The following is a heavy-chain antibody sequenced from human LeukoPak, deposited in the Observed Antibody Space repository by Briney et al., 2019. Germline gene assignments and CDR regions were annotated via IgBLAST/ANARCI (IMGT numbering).Heavy chain of an antibody. CDR3: ARDVSNYYGSGSYYTSNYSDY. CDR2: ISYDGSNK. J-gene: IGHJ4*02. V-gene: IGHV3-30*04. D-gene: IGHD3-10*01. Sequence: PGGSLRLSCAASGFTFSSYAMHWVRQAPGKGLEWVAVISYDGSNKYYADSVKGRFTISRDNSKNTLYLQMNSLRAEDTAVYYCARDVSNYYGSGSYYTSNYSDYWGQGTLVTVSS. CDR1: GFTFSSYA.